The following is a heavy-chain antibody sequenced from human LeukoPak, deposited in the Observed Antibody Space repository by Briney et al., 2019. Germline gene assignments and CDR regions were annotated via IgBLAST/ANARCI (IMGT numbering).Heavy chain of an antibody. D-gene: IGHD4/OR15-4a*01. J-gene: IGHJ4*02. CDR3: ANEVRPNDY. V-gene: IGHV3-33*06. Sequence: PGRSLRLSCAASGFTFSSYGMHWVRQAPGKGLEWVAVIWYDGSNKYYADSVKGRFTISRDNSKNTLYLQMNSLRAEDTALYFCANEVRPNDYWGRGTLVTVSS. CDR1: GFTFSSYG. CDR2: IWYDGSNK.